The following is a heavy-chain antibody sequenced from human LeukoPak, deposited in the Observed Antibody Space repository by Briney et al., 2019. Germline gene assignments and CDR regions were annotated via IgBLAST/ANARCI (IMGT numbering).Heavy chain of an antibody. D-gene: IGHD2/OR15-2a*01. V-gene: IGHV4-39*07. CDR2: IYYSGTT. Sequence: SQTLSLTCTVSGGSISSSNDYWGWVRQPPGKGLEWIGSIYYSGTTYYNPSLKSRVTISVDMSKSQFSLRLTSVTAADTAVYYCARKNDFDIWGQGTLVTVSS. CDR1: GGSISSSNDY. J-gene: IGHJ3*02. CDR3: ARKNDFDI.